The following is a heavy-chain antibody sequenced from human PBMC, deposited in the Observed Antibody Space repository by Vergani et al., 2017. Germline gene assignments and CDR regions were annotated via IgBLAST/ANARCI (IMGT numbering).Heavy chain of an antibody. V-gene: IGHV3-23*01. CDR3: AKTRDPNCKGGNCYSYYYGLDL. Sequence: EVQLLESGGNLIQPGGSLRLSCGASGFTFSSYAMTWVRLATGTGLQWVSAISGSGGNTFYTDSVKGRFTISRDNSKDTLYLQMNSLRVEDTAIYYCAKTRDPNCKGGNCYSYYYGLDLWGQGTTVTVSS. CDR1: GFTFSSYA. J-gene: IGHJ6*02. D-gene: IGHD2-21*01. CDR2: ISGSGGNT.